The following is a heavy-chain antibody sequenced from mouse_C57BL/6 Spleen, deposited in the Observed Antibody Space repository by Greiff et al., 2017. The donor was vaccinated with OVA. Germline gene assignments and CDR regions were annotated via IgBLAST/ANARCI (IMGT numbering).Heavy chain of an antibody. V-gene: IGHV3-6*01. CDR2: ISYDGSN. Sequence: EVQLQESGPGLVKPSPSLSLTCSVTGYSITSGYYWNWIRQFPGNKLEWMGYISYDGSNNYNPSLKNRTSITRDTSKNQFCLKLNSVTTEDTATYYCARFNYDYDGYFDVWGTGTTVTVSS. CDR1: GYSITSGYY. J-gene: IGHJ1*03. CDR3: ARFNYDYDGYFDV. D-gene: IGHD2-4*01.